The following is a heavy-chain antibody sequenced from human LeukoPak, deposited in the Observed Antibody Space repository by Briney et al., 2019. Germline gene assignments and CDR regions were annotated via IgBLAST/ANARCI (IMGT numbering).Heavy chain of an antibody. J-gene: IGHJ6*03. CDR1: GGSFSGYY. CDR2: INHSGST. Sequence: SETLSLTCAVYGGSFSGYYWSWIRQPPGKGLEWIGEINHSGSTNYNPSLKSRVTISVDTSKNQFSLKLSSVTAADTAVYYCATSPRHIAAAGRKSRNYSYYMDVWGKGTTVTVSS. D-gene: IGHD6-13*01. CDR3: ATSPRHIAAAGRKSRNYSYYMDV. V-gene: IGHV4-34*01.